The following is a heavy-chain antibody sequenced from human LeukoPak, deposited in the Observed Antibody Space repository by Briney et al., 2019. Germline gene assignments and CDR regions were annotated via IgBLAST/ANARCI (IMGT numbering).Heavy chain of an antibody. Sequence: PGRSLRLSCAASGFTFSSYGMHWVRQAPGKGLEWVAVISYDGSNKYYADSVKGRFTISRDNSKNTLYLQMNSLRAEDTAVYYCAKDRGYDFWSGYPGGPWGQGTLVTVS. J-gene: IGHJ5*02. V-gene: IGHV3-30*18. CDR2: ISYDGSNK. D-gene: IGHD3-3*01. CDR3: AKDRGYDFWSGYPGGP. CDR1: GFTFSSYG.